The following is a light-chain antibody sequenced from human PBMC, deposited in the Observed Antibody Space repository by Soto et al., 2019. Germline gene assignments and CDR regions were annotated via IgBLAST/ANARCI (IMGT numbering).Light chain of an antibody. CDR3: QQYGSSPA. J-gene: IGKJ3*01. CDR2: GAS. CDR1: QSVSSSY. V-gene: IGKV3-20*01. Sequence: EIVLTQSPGTLSLSPGERATLSCRASQSVSSSYLAWYQQKPGQAPRLLIYGASSRATGIPDRFSGSGSGTDFTLPISRLEPEGFAVYYCQQYGSSPAFGPGTKVDIK.